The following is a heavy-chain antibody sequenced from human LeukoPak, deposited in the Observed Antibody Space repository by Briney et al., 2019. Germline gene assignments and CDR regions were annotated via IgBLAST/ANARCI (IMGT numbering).Heavy chain of an antibody. CDR2: IKQDGSEK. Sequence: GGSLRLSCAASGFTFSSYWMSWVRQAPGKGLEWVANIKQDGSEKYYVDSVKGRFTISRDNAKNSLYLQMNSLRAEDSAVYYCARRLRYFDWSLDYWGQGTLVTVSS. V-gene: IGHV3-7*01. CDR1: GFTFSSYW. J-gene: IGHJ4*02. D-gene: IGHD3-9*01. CDR3: ARRLRYFDWSLDY.